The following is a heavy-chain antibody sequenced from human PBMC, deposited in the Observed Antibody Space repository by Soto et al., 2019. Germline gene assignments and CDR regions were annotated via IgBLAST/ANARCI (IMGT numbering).Heavy chain of an antibody. Sequence: SETLSLTCTVSGGSISSSSYYWGWIRQPPGKGLEWIGSIYYSGSTYYNQSLKSRVTISVDTSKNQFSLKLSSVTAADTAVYYCASSATGYSSSCFYYYGMDVWGQVTTVTVSS. V-gene: IGHV4-39*01. J-gene: IGHJ6*02. D-gene: IGHD6-13*01. CDR2: IYYSGST. CDR3: ASSATGYSSSCFYYYGMDV. CDR1: GGSISSSSYY.